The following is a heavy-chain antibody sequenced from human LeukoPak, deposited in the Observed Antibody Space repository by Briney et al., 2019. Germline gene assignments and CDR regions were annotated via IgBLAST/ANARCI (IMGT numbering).Heavy chain of an antibody. D-gene: IGHD6-19*01. J-gene: IGHJ4*02. CDR1: GYTFTGYY. Sequence: ASVKVSCKASGYTFTGYYMHWVRQAPGQGLEWMGWINPNSGGTNYAQKFQGRVTMTRDTSISTAYMELSRLRSGDTAVYYCARGLQWLVPPFDYWGQGTLVTVSS. V-gene: IGHV1-2*02. CDR3: ARGLQWLVPPFDY. CDR2: INPNSGGT.